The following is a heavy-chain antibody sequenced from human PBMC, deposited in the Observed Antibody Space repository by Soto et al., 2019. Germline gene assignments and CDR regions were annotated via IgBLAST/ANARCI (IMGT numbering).Heavy chain of an antibody. Sequence: QVQLQQWGAGLLKPSETLSLTCAVYGGSFSGYYWSWIRQPPGQGLEWIGEINHSGSTNYNPSLKSRVTISVDTSKNHFSLKLSSVTAADTAVYYCARSPLYSSGWVYYYYYGMDVWGQGTTVTVSS. CDR1: GGSFSGYY. CDR2: INHSGST. V-gene: IGHV4-34*01. CDR3: ARSPLYSSGWVYYYYYGMDV. J-gene: IGHJ6*02. D-gene: IGHD6-19*01.